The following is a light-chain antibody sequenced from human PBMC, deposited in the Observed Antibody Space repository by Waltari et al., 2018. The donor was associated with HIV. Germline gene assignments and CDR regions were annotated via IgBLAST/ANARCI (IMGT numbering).Light chain of an antibody. Sequence: DIQMTQSPPSLSASVGDRVTITCQASQDISHYLNRYQQKPGKAPKLLIYDASNLETGVPSRFSGSGSGTDFTFTISSLQSEDIATYYCQQYDNLPLTFGGGTKVESK. V-gene: IGKV1-33*01. J-gene: IGKJ4*01. CDR2: DAS. CDR1: QDISHY. CDR3: QQYDNLPLT.